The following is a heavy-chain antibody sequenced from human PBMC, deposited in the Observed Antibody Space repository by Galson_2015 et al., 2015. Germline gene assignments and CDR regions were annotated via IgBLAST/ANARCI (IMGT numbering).Heavy chain of an antibody. CDR3: ARVVRYCSGGGCYSSEAFDI. V-gene: IGHV3-74*01. D-gene: IGHD2-15*01. CDR1: GFTFNSYW. Sequence: SLRLSCAASGFTFNSYWMHWVRHAPGTGLVWVSRINSDGSSTTYADSVKGRFTVSRDTAKNTLYLQMNSLSAEDTAVYYCARVVRYCSGGGCYSSEAFDIWGQGTMVSVSS. J-gene: IGHJ3*02. CDR2: INSDGSST.